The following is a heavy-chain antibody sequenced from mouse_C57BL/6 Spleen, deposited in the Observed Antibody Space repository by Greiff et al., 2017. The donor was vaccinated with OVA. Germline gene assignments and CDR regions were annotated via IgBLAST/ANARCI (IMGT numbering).Heavy chain of an antibody. J-gene: IGHJ2*01. Sequence: DVHLVESGGGLVQPGGSLSLSCAASGFTFTDYYMSWVRQPPGKALEWLGFIRNKANGYTTEYSASVKGRFTISRDNSQSILYLQMNALRAEDSATYYCARSSLFYFDYWGQGTTLTVSS. V-gene: IGHV7-3*01. CDR2: IRNKANGYTT. CDR3: ARSSLFYFDY. D-gene: IGHD2-3*01. CDR1: GFTFTDYY.